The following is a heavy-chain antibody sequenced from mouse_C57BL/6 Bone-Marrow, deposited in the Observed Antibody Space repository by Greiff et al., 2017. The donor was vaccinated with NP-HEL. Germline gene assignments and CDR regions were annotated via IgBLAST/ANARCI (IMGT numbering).Heavy chain of an antibody. V-gene: IGHV1-74*01. D-gene: IGHD1-1*01. CDR1: GYTFTSYW. CDR3: AIPNYGSSSYYFDY. J-gene: IGHJ2*01. Sequence: QVQLKQPGAELVKPGASVKVSCKASGYTFTSYWMHWVKQRPGQGLEWIGRIHPSDSDTNYNQKFKGKATLTVDKPSSTAYMQLSSLTSEDSAVYYCAIPNYGSSSYYFDYWGQGTTLTVSS. CDR2: IHPSDSDT.